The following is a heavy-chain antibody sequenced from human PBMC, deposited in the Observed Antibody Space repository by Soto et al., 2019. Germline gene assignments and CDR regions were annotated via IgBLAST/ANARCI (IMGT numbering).Heavy chain of an antibody. CDR2: IIPIFGTA. D-gene: IGHD3-10*01. J-gene: IGHJ4*02. V-gene: IGHV1-69*01. CDR1: GGTFSSYA. CDR3: AREDKDYGSGSYCSNYFDY. Sequence: QVQLVQSGAEVKKPGSSVKVSCKASGGTFSSYAISWVRQAPGQGLEWMGGIIPIFGTANYAQKFQGRVTITADESTSTAYMELSSLRSEDTAVYYCAREDKDYGSGSYCSNYFDYWGQGTLVTVSS.